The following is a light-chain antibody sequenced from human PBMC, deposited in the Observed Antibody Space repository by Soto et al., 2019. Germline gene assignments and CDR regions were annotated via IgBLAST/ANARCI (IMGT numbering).Light chain of an antibody. CDR1: QSVGNN. V-gene: IGKV3-15*01. J-gene: IGKJ4*01. CDR3: QQYGDWPLT. Sequence: EIVVTQSPATLSVSPGERATLSCRASQSVGNNFAWYQQKPGQAPRLLIFATSTRATGVPARFSGSGSGTEFPLPISSLQSEDFAVSYCQQYGDWPLTFGGGAKVEIE. CDR2: ATS.